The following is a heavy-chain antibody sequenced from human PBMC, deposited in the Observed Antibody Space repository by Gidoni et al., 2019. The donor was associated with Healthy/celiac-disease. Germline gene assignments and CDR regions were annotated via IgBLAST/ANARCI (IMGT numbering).Heavy chain of an antibody. CDR3: AKEGARSRYYYYYMDV. J-gene: IGHJ6*03. CDR1: GFTFSSYA. Sequence: EVQLLESGGGLVQPGGSLRLSCAASGFTFSSYAMSWVRQAPGKGLEWVSAISGSGGSTYYADSVKGRFTISRDNSKNTLYLQMNSLRAEDTAVYYCAKEGARSRYYYYYMDVWGKGTTVTVSS. D-gene: IGHD6-6*01. CDR2: ISGSGGST. V-gene: IGHV3-23*01.